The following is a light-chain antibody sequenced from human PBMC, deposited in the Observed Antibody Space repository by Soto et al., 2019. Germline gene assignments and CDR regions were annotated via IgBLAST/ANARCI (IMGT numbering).Light chain of an antibody. V-gene: IGKV3-11*01. Sequence: ETVLTQSPATLSLSPGDRATLSCRASRSVNTYLAWYQQKPGQAPRLLIYDASNRATGTPARFSGSGSGTDFTLTISKVEPQDFAVYFCQQRTDWPPTCTFGQGTKLEIK. CDR2: DAS. J-gene: IGKJ2*02. CDR3: QQRTDWPPTCT. CDR1: RSVNTY.